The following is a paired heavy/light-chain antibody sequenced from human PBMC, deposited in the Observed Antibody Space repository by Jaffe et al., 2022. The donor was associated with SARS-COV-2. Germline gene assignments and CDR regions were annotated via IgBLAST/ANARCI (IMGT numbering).Heavy chain of an antibody. CDR3: ARSMYSRGLYYYYYGMDV. D-gene: IGHD1-26*01. Sequence: QVQLQESGPGLVKPSQTLSLTCTVSGGSISSGSYSWSWVRQPAGKGLEWIGRIYTSGSTNYNPSLNSRVTISVDTSKNQLSLKLSSVTAADTAMYYCARSMYSRGLYYYYYGMDVWGQGTTVTVSS. J-gene: IGHJ6*02. CDR2: IYTSGST. CDR1: GGSISSGSYS. V-gene: IGHV4-61*02.
Light chain of an antibody. CDR2: TNN. CDR1: SSNIGSNT. J-gene: IGLJ1*01. Sequence: QSVLTQPPSASGTPGQRVTISCSGRSSNIGSNTVSWYQQLPGTAPKLLIYTNNQRPSGVPDRFSGSKSGTSGSLAISGLQSEDEADYYCAAWDDSLNGYVFGTGTKVTVL. V-gene: IGLV1-44*01. CDR3: AAWDDSLNGYV.